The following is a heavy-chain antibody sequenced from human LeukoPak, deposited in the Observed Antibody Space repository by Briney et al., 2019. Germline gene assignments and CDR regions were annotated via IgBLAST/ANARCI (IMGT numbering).Heavy chain of an antibody. CDR2: IYSGGST. D-gene: IGHD3-10*01. Sequence: PGGSLRLSCAASGFTFSSYAMSWVRQAPGKGLEWVSAIYSGGSTYYADSVKGRFTIYRHNSKNTLYLQMNSLRAEDTAVYYCARGGSSSGSLDYWGQGTLVTVSS. V-gene: IGHV3-53*04. J-gene: IGHJ4*02. CDR3: ARGGSSSGSLDY. CDR1: GFTFSSYA.